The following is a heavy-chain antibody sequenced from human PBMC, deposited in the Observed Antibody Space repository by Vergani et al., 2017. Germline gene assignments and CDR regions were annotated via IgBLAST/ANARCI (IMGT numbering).Heavy chain of an antibody. V-gene: IGHV1-46*01. J-gene: IGHJ6*03. CDR2: INPSGGST. D-gene: IGHD5-18*01. CDR1: GYTFTSYY. Sequence: QVQLVQSGAEVKKPGASVKVSCKASGYTFTSYYMHWVRQAPGQGLEWMGIINPSGGSTSYAQKLQGRVTMTRDTSTSTVYMELSSLRSEDTAVYYCARRGYSYGFPRTHYYYYYYMDVWGKGTTVTVSS. CDR3: ARRGYSYGFPRTHYYYYYYMDV.